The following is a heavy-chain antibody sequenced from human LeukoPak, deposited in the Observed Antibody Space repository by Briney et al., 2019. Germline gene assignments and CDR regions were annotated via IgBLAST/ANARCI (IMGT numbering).Heavy chain of an antibody. CDR2: IYYSGST. V-gene: IGHV4-59*01. Sequence: SETLSLTCTVSGGSISSYYWSWIRQPPGKGLEWIGYIYYSGSTNYNPSLKSRVTISVDTSKNQFSLKLSSVTAADTAVYYCAREGYYYDSNGSNWFDPWGQGTLVTVSS. CDR1: GGSISSYY. CDR3: AREGYYYDSNGSNWFDP. J-gene: IGHJ5*02. D-gene: IGHD3-22*01.